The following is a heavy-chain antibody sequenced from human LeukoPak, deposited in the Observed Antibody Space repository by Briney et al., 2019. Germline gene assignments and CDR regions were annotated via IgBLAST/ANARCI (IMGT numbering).Heavy chain of an antibody. J-gene: IGHJ4*02. Sequence: GGSLRLSCTASGFKFADAPMHWVRQPPGKGLEWIALITWGATDSYYADSVKGRFTISRDNAKNSLYLQMNSLRAEDTAVYFCARDLLGSSGWYPEHWGQGTLVTVSS. V-gene: IGHV3-43*01. CDR3: ARDLLGSSGWYPEH. CDR1: GFKFADAP. D-gene: IGHD6-19*01. CDR2: ITWGATDS.